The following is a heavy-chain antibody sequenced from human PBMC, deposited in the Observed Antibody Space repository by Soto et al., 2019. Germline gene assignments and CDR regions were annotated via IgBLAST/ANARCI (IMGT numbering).Heavy chain of an antibody. CDR2: ISAYNGNT. D-gene: IGHD1-20*01. CDR3: AIDFFSITGTPYGMDV. CDR1: GYTFTSYG. V-gene: IGHV1-18*01. J-gene: IGHJ6*02. Sequence: VKVSCKASGYTFTSYGISWVRQAPGQGLEWMGWISAYNGNTNYAQKLQGRVTMTTDTSTSTSYMELMSLRSDDTAVFFCAIDFFSITGTPYGMDVWGQGTTVTVSS.